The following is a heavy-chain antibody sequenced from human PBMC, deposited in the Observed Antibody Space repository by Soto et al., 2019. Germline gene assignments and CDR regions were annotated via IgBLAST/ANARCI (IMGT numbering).Heavy chain of an antibody. V-gene: IGHV4-4*02. CDR1: GDSINSTRW. Sequence: SATLSLTCTLSGDSINSTRWWSPVRQSPGKGLEWIGDIYHGGSTNYNPSLNSRVTVSVDTSKNQFSLKVTSVTAADTAVYYCARLHGYCISSSCHGHYAMDVWGQGTTVT. CDR3: ARLHGYCISSSCHGHYAMDV. CDR2: IYHGGST. D-gene: IGHD2-2*01. J-gene: IGHJ6*02.